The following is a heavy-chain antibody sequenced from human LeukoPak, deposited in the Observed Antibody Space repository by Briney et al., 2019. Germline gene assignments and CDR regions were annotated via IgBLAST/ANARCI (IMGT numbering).Heavy chain of an antibody. CDR2: IRSKAYGGTT. CDR1: GFTFGDYA. CDR3: TRGRPYSGSYGFDY. D-gene: IGHD1-26*01. Sequence: GGSLRLSCTASGFTFGDYAMSWVRQAPGKGLEWVGFIRSKAYGGTTEYAASVKGRFTISRDDSKSTAYLQMNSLKTEDTAVYYCTRGRPYSGSYGFDYWGQGTLVTVSS. J-gene: IGHJ4*02. V-gene: IGHV3-49*04.